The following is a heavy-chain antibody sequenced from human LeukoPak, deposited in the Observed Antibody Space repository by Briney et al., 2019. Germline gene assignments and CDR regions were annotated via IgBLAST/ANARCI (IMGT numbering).Heavy chain of an antibody. V-gene: IGHV3-74*03. CDR1: GFTFSSHW. CDR2: ISPDGSST. Sequence: GGSLRLSCAASGFTFSSHWMHWVRQAPGKGLVWVSRISPDGSSTKNADSVKGRFTISRDNARSTLFLQLNSLRAEDTAVYYCAREINKWFDPWGQGTLVTVSS. J-gene: IGHJ5*02. CDR3: AREINKWFDP.